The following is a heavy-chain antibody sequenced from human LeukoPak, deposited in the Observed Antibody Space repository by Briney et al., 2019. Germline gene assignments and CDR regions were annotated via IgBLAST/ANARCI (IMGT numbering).Heavy chain of an antibody. J-gene: IGHJ6*03. Sequence: GGSLRLSCAASGFTFSSYAMSWVRQAPGKGLEWVSTLSGSGGNTYYADSVKGRFTISRDNSKNTLYLQMNSLRAEDTAVYYCARDRLSHYYYYYYYMDVWGKGTTVTVSS. CDR3: ARDRLSHYYYYYYYMDV. V-gene: IGHV3-23*01. CDR1: GFTFSSYA. CDR2: LSGSGGNT. D-gene: IGHD2-21*02.